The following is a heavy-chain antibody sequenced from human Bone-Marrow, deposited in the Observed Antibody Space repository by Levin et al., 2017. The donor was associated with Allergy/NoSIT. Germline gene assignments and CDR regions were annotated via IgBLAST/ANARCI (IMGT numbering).Heavy chain of an antibody. Sequence: GSLRLSCTVSGGSISSYYWSWIRQSPGKGLEWIGDIYDSGTNYNPSLKSRVTISVDTSNNHFSLKLSSVTAADTAVYYCARSPHYDILAGIDSWGQGTLVTVSS. V-gene: IGHV4-59*08. CDR2: IYDSGT. CDR3: ARSPHYDILAGIDS. CDR1: GGSISSYY. J-gene: IGHJ4*02. D-gene: IGHD3-9*01.